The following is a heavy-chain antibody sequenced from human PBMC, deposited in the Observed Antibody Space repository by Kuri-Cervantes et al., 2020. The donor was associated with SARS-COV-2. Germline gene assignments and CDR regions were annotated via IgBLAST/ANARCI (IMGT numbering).Heavy chain of an antibody. D-gene: IGHD6-13*01. CDR3: ARDDTYSSSWFRFLGRGMDV. J-gene: IGHJ6*02. CDR1: GFTFSSYA. CDR2: ISYDGSNK. V-gene: IGHV3-30-3*01. Sequence: GGSLRLSCAASGFTFSSYAMHWVRQAPGKGLEWVAVISYDGSNKYYADSVKGRFTISRDNSKNTPYLQMNSLRAEDTAVYYCARDDTYSSSWFRFLGRGMDVWGQGTTVTVSS.